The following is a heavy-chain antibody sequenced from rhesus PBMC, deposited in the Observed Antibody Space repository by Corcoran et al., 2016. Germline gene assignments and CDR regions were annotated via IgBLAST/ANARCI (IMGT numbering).Heavy chain of an antibody. CDR3: ARDRAAAGNGNFDY. CDR1: GYSISSGYY. CDR2: IYGSGWSN. V-gene: IGHV4S14*01. J-gene: IGHJ4*01. Sequence: QVQLQESGPGLVKPSETLSLTCAVSGYSISSGYYGNWIRQPPGQGLEWIGGIYGSGWSNYLNPSLKSRVTLSVDTSKNQFSLKLSSVTAADTAVYYCARDRAAAGNGNFDYWGQGVLVTVSS. D-gene: IGHD6-25*01.